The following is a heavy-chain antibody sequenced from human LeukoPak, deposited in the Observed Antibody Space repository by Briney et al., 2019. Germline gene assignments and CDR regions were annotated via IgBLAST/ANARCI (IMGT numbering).Heavy chain of an antibody. CDR3: ASASSHRIAAGGDY. D-gene: IGHD6-13*01. V-gene: IGHV3-74*01. J-gene: IGHJ4*02. CDR1: GFTFSNYC. Sequence: GGSLRLSCAASGFTFSNYCMHWVRQAPGKGLVWVSRMNSDGSSRNYADSVKGRFTISRDNAKNTVYLQMNSLRAEDTAVYYCASASSHRIAAGGDYWGRGILVTVSS. CDR2: MNSDGSSR.